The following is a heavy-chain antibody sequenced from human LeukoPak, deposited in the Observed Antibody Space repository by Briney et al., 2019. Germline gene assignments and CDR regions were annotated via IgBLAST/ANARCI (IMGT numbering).Heavy chain of an antibody. D-gene: IGHD3-9*01. J-gene: IGHJ1*01. CDR3: AKKARYFDWLRERAEYFQH. Sequence: SGGSLRLSCAASGFTFSSYGMHWVRQAPGKGLEGVAFIRYDGSNKYYADSVKGRFTISRDNSKNTLYLQMNSLRAEDTAVYYCAKKARYFDWLRERAEYFQHWGQGTLVTVSS. V-gene: IGHV3-30*02. CDR1: GFTFSSYG. CDR2: IRYDGSNK.